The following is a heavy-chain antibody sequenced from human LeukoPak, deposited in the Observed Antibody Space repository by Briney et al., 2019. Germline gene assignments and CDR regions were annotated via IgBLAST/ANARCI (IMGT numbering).Heavy chain of an antibody. CDR3: ASLGTLVP. CDR1: GFTFTTYW. CDR2: INSDGSIT. Sequence: GGSLRLSCAASGFTFTTYWMHWVRQAPGKGLVWVSHINSDGSITSYADSVKGRFTISRDNAKNTLYLQMNSLRDEDTAVYYCASLGTLVPWGQGTLVTVSS. D-gene: IGHD3-9*01. V-gene: IGHV3-74*01. J-gene: IGHJ5*02.